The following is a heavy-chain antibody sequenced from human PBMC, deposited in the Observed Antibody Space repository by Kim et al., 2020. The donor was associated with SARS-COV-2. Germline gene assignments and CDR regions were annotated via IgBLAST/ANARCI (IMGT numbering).Heavy chain of an antibody. Sequence: GGSLRLSCAASGFTFSSYSMNWVRQAPGKGLEWVSYISSSSSTIYYADSVKGRFTISRDNAKNSLYLQMNSLRAEDTAVYYCARDKNNYSSSWYVVYYYYGMDVWGQGTTVTVSS. J-gene: IGHJ6*02. CDR3: ARDKNNYSSSWYVVYYYYGMDV. CDR1: GFTFSSYS. CDR2: ISSSSSTI. V-gene: IGHV3-48*04. D-gene: IGHD6-13*01.